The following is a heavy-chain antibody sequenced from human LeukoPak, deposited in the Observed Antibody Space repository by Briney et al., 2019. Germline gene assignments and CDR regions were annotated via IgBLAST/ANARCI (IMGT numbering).Heavy chain of an antibody. Sequence: ASVKVSCKASGGTFSSYAISWVRQAPGQGLEWMGWINPNSGGTNYAQKFQGRVTMTRDTSISTAYMELSRLRSDDTAVYYCAREEMIYGAFDIWGQGTLVTVSS. CDR3: AREEMIYGAFDI. D-gene: IGHD4/OR15-4a*01. V-gene: IGHV1-2*02. CDR2: INPNSGGT. J-gene: IGHJ4*02. CDR1: GGTFSSYA.